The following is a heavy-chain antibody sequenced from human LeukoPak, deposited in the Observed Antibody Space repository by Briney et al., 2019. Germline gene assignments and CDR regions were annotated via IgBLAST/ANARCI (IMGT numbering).Heavy chain of an antibody. V-gene: IGHV3-23*01. D-gene: IGHD3-10*01. CDR1: GFTFSSYG. CDR2: ISGSGGST. Sequence: QPGGTLRLSCAASGFTFSSYGMSWVRQAPGKGLEWVSAISGSGGSTYYADSVKGRFTISRDNSKNTLYLQMNSLRAEDTAVYYCAKRAGLTVRGYYMDVRGKGTTVTISS. J-gene: IGHJ6*03. CDR3: AKRAGLTVRGYYMDV.